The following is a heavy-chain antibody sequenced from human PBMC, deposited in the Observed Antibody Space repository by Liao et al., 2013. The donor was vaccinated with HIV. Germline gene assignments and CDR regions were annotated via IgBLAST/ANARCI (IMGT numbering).Heavy chain of an antibody. CDR3: AREELSGLWTYNWFDP. D-gene: IGHD2-21*01. CDR2: IYTSGST. CDR1: GGSISSYY. J-gene: IGHJ5*02. Sequence: QVQLQESGPGLVKPSETLSLTCTVSGGSISSYYWSWIRQPAGKGLEWIGRIYTSGSTNYNPSLKSRVTMSVDTSKNQFSLKLSSVTAADTAVYYCAREELSGLWTYNWFDPSGPREPVGHRLL. V-gene: IGHV4-4*07.